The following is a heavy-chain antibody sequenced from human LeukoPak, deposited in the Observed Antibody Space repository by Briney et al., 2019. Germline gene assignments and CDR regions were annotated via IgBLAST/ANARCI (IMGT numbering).Heavy chain of an antibody. J-gene: IGHJ6*03. Sequence: GGSLRLSCAASGFTFSSYAMHWVRQAPGKGLEWVAVISYDGSNKYYADSVKGRFTISRDNSKNTLYLQMNSLRAEDTAVYYCAKSPSMDCSSTSCYYYYYMDVWGKGTTVTVSS. V-gene: IGHV3-30-3*02. CDR2: ISYDGSNK. D-gene: IGHD2-2*01. CDR1: GFTFSSYA. CDR3: AKSPSMDCSSTSCYYYYYMDV.